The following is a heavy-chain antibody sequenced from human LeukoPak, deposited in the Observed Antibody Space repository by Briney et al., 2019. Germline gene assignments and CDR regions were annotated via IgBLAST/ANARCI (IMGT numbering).Heavy chain of an antibody. CDR2: IYYSGST. CDR3: ARGVVVAATLDY. Sequence: SQTLSLTCTVSGGSISSGDYYWSWISQPPGKGLEWIGYIYYSGSTYYNPSLKSRVTISVDTSKNQFSLKLSSVTAADTAVYYCARGVVVAATLDYWGQGTLVTVSS. D-gene: IGHD2-15*01. CDR1: GGSISSGDYY. J-gene: IGHJ4*02. V-gene: IGHV4-30-4*01.